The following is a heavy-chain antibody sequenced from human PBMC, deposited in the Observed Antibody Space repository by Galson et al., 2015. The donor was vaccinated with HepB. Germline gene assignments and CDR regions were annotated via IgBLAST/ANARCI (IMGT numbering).Heavy chain of an antibody. D-gene: IGHD1-26*01. J-gene: IGHJ3*02. CDR2: FDPEDGET. V-gene: IGHV1-24*01. CDR3: ATVSRELFDI. CDR1: GYTLPDLF. Sequence: SVKVSCMVSGYTLPDLFMHWVRQAPGKGLEWMGGFDPEDGETIYAQKFQGRVTMTEDTSTDTAYMELSSLGSEDTAVYYCATVSRELFDIWGQGTMVTVSS.